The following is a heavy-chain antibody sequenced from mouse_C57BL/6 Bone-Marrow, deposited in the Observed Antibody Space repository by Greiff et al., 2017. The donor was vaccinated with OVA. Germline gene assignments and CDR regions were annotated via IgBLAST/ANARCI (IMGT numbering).Heavy chain of an antibody. CDR2: IDPSDSYT. CDR3: AREGGYDYDLAY. D-gene: IGHD2-4*01. V-gene: IGHV1-69*01. Sequence: VQLQQPGAELVMPGASVKLSCKASGYTFTSYWMHWVKQRPGQGLEWIGEIDPSDSYTIYNQKFKGKSTLTVDKSSITAYMQLSSLTSEDSAVYYCAREGGYDYDLAYWGQGTLVTVSA. J-gene: IGHJ3*01. CDR1: GYTFTSYW.